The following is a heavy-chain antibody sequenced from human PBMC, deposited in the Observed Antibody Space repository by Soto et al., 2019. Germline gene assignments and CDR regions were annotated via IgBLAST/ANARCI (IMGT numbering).Heavy chain of an antibody. D-gene: IGHD6-19*01. J-gene: IGHJ4*02. CDR2: ISGSGGST. CDR1: GFTFSSYA. CDR3: AKDNDRSGAVAGTWISSYFDY. V-gene: IGHV3-23*01. Sequence: GGSLRLSCAASGFTFSSYAMSWVRQAPGKGLEWVSAISGSGGSTYYADSVKGRFTISRDNSKNTLYLQMNSLRAEDTAVYYCAKDNDRSGAVAGTWISSYFDYWGQGTLVTVSS.